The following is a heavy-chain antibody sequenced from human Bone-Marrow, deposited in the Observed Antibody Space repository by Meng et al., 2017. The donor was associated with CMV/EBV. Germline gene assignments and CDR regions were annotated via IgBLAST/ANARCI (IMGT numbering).Heavy chain of an antibody. CDR2: ISYDGSNK. V-gene: IGHV3-30-3*01. D-gene: IGHD3-22*01. CDR1: GFTFSSYA. CDR3: ARDTSPTMIVVAPTGY. Sequence: LSLTCAASGFTFSSYAMHWVRQAPGKGLEWVAVISYDGSNKYYADSVKGRFTISRDNSKNTLYLQMNSLRAEDTAVYYCARDTSPTMIVVAPTGYWGQGTLVTVSS. J-gene: IGHJ4*02.